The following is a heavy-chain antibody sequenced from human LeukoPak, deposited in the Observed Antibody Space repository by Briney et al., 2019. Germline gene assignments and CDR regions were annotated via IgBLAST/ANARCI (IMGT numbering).Heavy chain of an antibody. CDR3: ARENYDFWSGYSPNWFDP. D-gene: IGHD3-3*01. CDR2: ISSSSSYI. J-gene: IGHJ5*02. Sequence: GGSLRLSCAASGFTFSSYSMNWVRQAPGKGLEWVSSISSSSSYIYYADSVKGRFTISRDNAKNSLYLQMNSLRAEDTAVYYCARENYDFWSGYSPNWFDPWGQGTLVTVSS. V-gene: IGHV3-21*01. CDR1: GFTFSSYS.